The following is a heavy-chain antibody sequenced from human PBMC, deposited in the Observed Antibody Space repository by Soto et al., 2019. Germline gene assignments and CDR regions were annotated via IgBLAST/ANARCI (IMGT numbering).Heavy chain of an antibody. CDR3: ARVIGGWYYFDY. CDR2: INAGNGNT. Sequence: QVQLVQSGAEVKKPGASVKVSCKASGYTFTSYAMHWARQAPGQRLEWMGWINAGNGNTKYSQKFQGSVTITRDTSASPAYMELSSLRSEDTAVYYCARVIGGWYYFDYWGQGTLVTVSS. J-gene: IGHJ4*02. V-gene: IGHV1-3*01. D-gene: IGHD6-19*01. CDR1: GYTFTSYA.